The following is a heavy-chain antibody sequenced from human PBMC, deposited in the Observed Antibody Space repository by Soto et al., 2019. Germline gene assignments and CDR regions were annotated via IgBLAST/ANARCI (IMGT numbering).Heavy chain of an antibody. J-gene: IGHJ6*02. CDR2: IFHSGST. CDR1: GGSINSGDYY. Sequence: SETLSLTCTVSGGSINSGDYYWTWVRQPPGKGLEWIGNIFHSGSTYYTPSLQSRVTISLDTSKNHFSLKLSSVTPADTAVYYCARDRYYGSGTYYNFYSGMDVWGQGTTVTVSS. V-gene: IGHV4-30-4*01. CDR3: ARDRYYGSGTYYNFYSGMDV. D-gene: IGHD3-10*01.